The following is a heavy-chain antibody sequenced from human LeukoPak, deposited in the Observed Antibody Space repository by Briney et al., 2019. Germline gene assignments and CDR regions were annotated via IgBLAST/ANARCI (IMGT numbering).Heavy chain of an antibody. V-gene: IGHV1-2*02. Sequence: ASVKVSCKASGYTFTGYYMHWVRQAPGQGLEWMGWINPNSGGTNYAQKFQGRVTMTRDTSISTAYMELSRLRSDDTAVYYCARDPSSTSNWFDPWGRGTLVTVSS. CDR2: INPNSGGT. J-gene: IGHJ5*02. CDR1: GYTFTGYY. D-gene: IGHD2-2*01. CDR3: ARDPSSTSNWFDP.